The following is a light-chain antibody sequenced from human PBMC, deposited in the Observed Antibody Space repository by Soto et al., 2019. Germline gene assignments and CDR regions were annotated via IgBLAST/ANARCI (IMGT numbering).Light chain of an antibody. V-gene: IGKV1-8*01. CDR1: QGISSY. CDR3: QQYYSYPIT. J-gene: IGKJ5*01. CDR2: AAP. Sequence: AIRMTQSPSSFSASTGDRVAITRRASQGISSYLAWYQQKPGKAPKLLIYAAPTLQSGVPSRFSGSGSGTDFTLTISCLQSEDFATYYCQQYYSYPITFGQGTRLEIK.